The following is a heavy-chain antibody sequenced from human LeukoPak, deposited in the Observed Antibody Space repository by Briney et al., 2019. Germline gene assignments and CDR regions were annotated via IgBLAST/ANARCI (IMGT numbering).Heavy chain of an antibody. CDR1: GYTFTGYY. CDR3: ARDSSSWDKYNWFDP. J-gene: IGHJ5*02. V-gene: IGHV1-2*02. Sequence: ASVKVSCKASGYTFTGYYMHWVRQAPGQGLEWMGWINPNSGDTNYAQKFQGRVTMTRDTSISTAYMELSRLRSDDTAVYYCARDSSSWDKYNWFDPWGQGTLVTVSS. CDR2: INPNSGDT. D-gene: IGHD6-13*01.